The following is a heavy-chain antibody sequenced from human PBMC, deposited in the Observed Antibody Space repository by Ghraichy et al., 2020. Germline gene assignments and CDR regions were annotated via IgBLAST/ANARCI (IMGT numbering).Heavy chain of an antibody. CDR2: IGYDGSNT. CDR1: GFNFRNHG. Sequence: GGSLRLSCAASGFNFRNHGMHWVRQAPGKGLEWVAVIGYDGSNTYYADSVKGRFTISRDNSKSTLYLQMSSLRAEDTAVYYCAREKARYSSGWIYFDSWGQGTLVTVSS. D-gene: IGHD6-19*01. J-gene: IGHJ4*02. V-gene: IGHV3-33*08. CDR3: AREKARYSSGWIYFDS.